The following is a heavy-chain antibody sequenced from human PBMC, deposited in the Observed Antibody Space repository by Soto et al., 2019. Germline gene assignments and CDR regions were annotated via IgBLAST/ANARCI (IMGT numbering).Heavy chain of an antibody. CDR2: IGTAGDT. J-gene: IGHJ4*02. CDR3: AREGIAAGGSFDY. CDR1: GFTFSSYD. V-gene: IGHV3-13*01. Sequence: EVQLVESGGGLVQPGGSLRLSCAASGFTFSSYDMHWVRQATGKGLEWVSAIGTAGDTYYPGSVKGRFTISRENAKNSLYLQMNSLRAGDTAVSYCAREGIAAGGSFDYWGQGTLVTVSS. D-gene: IGHD6-13*01.